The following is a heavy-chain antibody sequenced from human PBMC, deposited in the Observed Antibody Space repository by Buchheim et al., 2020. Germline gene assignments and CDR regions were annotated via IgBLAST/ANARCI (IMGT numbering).Heavy chain of an antibody. CDR3: ARGRGYGSGSYLRSGFDY. CDR2: INHSGST. Sequence: QVQLQQWGAGLLKPSETLSLTCAVSGGSFSGYYWSWIRQPPGKGLEWIGEINHSGSTNYNPSLKSRVTISVDTSKNQFSLKLSSVTAADTAVYYCARGRGYGSGSYLRSGFDYWGQGTL. V-gene: IGHV4-34*01. J-gene: IGHJ4*02. D-gene: IGHD3-10*01. CDR1: GGSFSGYY.